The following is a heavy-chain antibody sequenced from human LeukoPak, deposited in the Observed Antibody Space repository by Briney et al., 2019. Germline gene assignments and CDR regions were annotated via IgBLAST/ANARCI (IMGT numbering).Heavy chain of an antibody. Sequence: GSLRLSCAASGFTFSSYAMSWVRQAPGKGLEWVSAISGSGGSTYYADSVKGRFTISRDNSKNTLYLQMNSLRAEDTAVYYCAKVSRVVTAIGYFDYWGQGTLVTVSS. CDR2: ISGSGGST. D-gene: IGHD2-21*02. CDR3: AKVSRVVTAIGYFDY. V-gene: IGHV3-23*01. CDR1: GFTFSSYA. J-gene: IGHJ4*02.